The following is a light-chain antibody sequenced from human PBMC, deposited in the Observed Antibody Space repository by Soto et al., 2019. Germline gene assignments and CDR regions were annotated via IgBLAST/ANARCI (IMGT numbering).Light chain of an antibody. CDR2: EGS. V-gene: IGLV2-23*01. CDR3: CSYAGSSTYV. J-gene: IGLJ1*01. CDR1: SSDVGAYVY. Sequence: QSVLTQPASVSGSPGQSITISCTGTSSDVGAYVYVSWYQHHPGKAPKLIIYEGSKRPSGVSNRFSGSKSGNTASLTISGLQAEDEADYYCCSYAGSSTYVFGTGTKVTVL.